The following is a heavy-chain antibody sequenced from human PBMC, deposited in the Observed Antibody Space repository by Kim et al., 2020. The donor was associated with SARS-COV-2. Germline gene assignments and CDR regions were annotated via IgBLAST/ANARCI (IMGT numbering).Heavy chain of an antibody. V-gene: IGHV3-30-3*01. CDR1: GFTFSSYA. Sequence: GGSLRLSCAASGFTFSSYAMHWVRQAPGKGLEWVAVISYDGSNKYYADSVKGRFTISRDNSKNTLYLQMNSLRAEDTAVYYCARAQWGSYWAAFEIWGQG. CDR2: ISYDGSNK. D-gene: IGHD1-26*01. CDR3: ARAQWGSYWAAFEI. J-gene: IGHJ3*02.